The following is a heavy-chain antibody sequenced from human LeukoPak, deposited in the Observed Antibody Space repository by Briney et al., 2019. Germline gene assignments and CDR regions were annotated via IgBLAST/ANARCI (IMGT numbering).Heavy chain of an antibody. V-gene: IGHV3-23*01. J-gene: IGHJ3*01. D-gene: IGHD5-24*01. CDR2: IGSSGGST. CDR1: GFNFITAA. Sequence: QPGGSLRLSCAASGFNFITAAMTWVRQAPRKGLEWVSLIGSSGGSTYYADSVKGRFTISRDNFNHTLSLQMNSLRVEDTATYYCVKDIQLSTWGLGTMVTVSS. CDR3: VKDIQLST.